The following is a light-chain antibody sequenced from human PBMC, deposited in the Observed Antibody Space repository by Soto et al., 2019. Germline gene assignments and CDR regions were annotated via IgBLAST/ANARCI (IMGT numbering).Light chain of an antibody. J-gene: IGLJ2*01. CDR2: NVS. CDR3: SSFTSTNTVL. CDR1: SSDVGGYNY. Sequence: QSALTQPASVSGSPGQSITISCTGTSSDVGGYNYVSWYQQHPGKAPKLMIYNVSNRPSGDSNRFSGSKSGNTASLTISGLQAEDEGHYCSSFTSTNTVLFGGGTKVTVL. V-gene: IGLV2-14*01.